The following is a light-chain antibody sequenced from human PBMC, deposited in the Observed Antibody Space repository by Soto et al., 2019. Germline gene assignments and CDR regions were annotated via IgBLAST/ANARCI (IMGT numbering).Light chain of an antibody. CDR1: QSISSN. CDR2: GAS. V-gene: IGKV3-15*01. J-gene: IGKJ2*01. Sequence: EIVMTQSPATLSVSPGERATLSCRASQSISSNLAWYQQKPGQAPRLLIYGASTRATGIPARFSGSGSRTEFTLTISSLQSEDFAVYYCQHYNNWPMYTFGQGTKLEIK. CDR3: QHYNNWPMYT.